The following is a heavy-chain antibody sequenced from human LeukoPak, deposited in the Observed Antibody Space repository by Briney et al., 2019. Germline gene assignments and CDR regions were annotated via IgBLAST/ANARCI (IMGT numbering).Heavy chain of an antibody. D-gene: IGHD4-17*01. CDR3: ARDFIQDYGFDY. CDR1: GFTFSSYS. V-gene: IGHV3-21*01. CDR2: ISSSSSYI. Sequence: GGSLRLSCAASGFTFSSYSMNWVRQAPGKGLEWVSSISSSSSYIYYADSVKGRFTISRDNAKNSLYLQMNSLRAEDTAVYYCARDFIQDYGFDYWGQGTLVTVSS. J-gene: IGHJ4*02.